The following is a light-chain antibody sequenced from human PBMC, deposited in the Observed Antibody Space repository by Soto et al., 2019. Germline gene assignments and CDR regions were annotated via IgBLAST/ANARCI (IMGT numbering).Light chain of an antibody. CDR1: QAIRND. CDR2: AAS. J-gene: IGKJ4*01. CDR3: LQDYNYPLT. Sequence: IQITQSPSSLSASVGDRVTIPCRASQAIRNDLGWYQQKPGSAPKLLIYAASTLKSGVPSRFSGSGSGTDFTLTISSLQPEDFATYYCLQDYNYPLTFGGGTKVDI. V-gene: IGKV1-6*01.